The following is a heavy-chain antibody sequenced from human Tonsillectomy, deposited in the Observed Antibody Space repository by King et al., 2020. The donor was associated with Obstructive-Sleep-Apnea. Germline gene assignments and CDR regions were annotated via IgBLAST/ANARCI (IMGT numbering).Heavy chain of an antibody. J-gene: IGHJ5*02. CDR2: IFHTGNT. V-gene: IGHV4-38-2*02. CDR1: GYSISTGYY. D-gene: IGHD4-17*01. CDR3: AKDYGDLTGLDP. Sequence: QLQESGPGLVKPSETLSLTCAVSGYSISTGYYWGWIRQPPGKGLEWIGSIFHTGNTYYNPSLKSRVTISVDTSRNQFSLKLSSVTAADTAVYYCAKDYGDLTGLDPWVQGTLVTVSS.